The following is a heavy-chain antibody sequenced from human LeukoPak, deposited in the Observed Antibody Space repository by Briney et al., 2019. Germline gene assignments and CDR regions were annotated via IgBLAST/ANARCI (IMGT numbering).Heavy chain of an antibody. V-gene: IGHV3-30-3*01. CDR1: GFTFSSYA. CDR2: ISYDGSNK. D-gene: IGHD3-22*01. Sequence: GRSLRLSCAATGFTFSSYAMYWVRQAPGKGLEWVAVISYDGSNKYYADSVKGRFTISRDNSKNTLYLQMNSLRAEDTAVYYCARDREDDSSGYYYDYWGQGTLVTVSS. CDR3: ARDREDDSSGYYYDY. J-gene: IGHJ4*02.